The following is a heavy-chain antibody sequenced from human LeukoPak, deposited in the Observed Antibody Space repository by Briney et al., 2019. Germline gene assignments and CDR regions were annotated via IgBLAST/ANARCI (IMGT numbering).Heavy chain of an antibody. V-gene: IGHV3-49*03. J-gene: IGHJ4*02. CDR1: GFTFGDYA. CDR2: IRSKAYGGTT. D-gene: IGHD3-16*02. Sequence: GGSLRLSCTASGFTFGDYAMSWFRQAPGKGLEWVGFIRSKAYGGTTEYAASVKGRFTISRDDSKSIAYLQMNSLKTEDTAVYYCTGFGDYVWGSYRYFDYWGQGTLVTVSS. CDR3: TGFGDYVWGSYRYFDY.